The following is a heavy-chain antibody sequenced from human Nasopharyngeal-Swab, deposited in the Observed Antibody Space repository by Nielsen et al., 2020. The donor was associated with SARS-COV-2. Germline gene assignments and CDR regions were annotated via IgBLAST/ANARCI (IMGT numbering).Heavy chain of an antibody. J-gene: IGHJ5*02. CDR1: GGSFSGYY. CDR3: ARDRARGLGGWFDP. CDR2: INHSGST. V-gene: IGHV4-34*01. Sequence: SETLSLTCAVYGGSFSGYYWSWIRQPPGKGLEWIGEINHSGSTNYNPSLKSRVTISVDTSKNQFSLKLSSVTAADTAVYYCARDRARGLGGWFDPWGQGTLVTVSS. D-gene: IGHD3-16*01.